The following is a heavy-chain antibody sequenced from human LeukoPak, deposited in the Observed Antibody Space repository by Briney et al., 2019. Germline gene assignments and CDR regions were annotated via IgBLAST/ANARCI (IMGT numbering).Heavy chain of an antibody. J-gene: IGHJ4*02. CDR2: IYYSGST. CDR1: GGSISSGGYY. D-gene: IGHD3-10*01. V-gene: IGHV4-61*08. CDR3: ARDAGPGIDY. Sequence: KTSETLSLTCTVSGGSISSGGYYWSWIRQPPGKGLEWIGYIYYSGSTNYNPSLKSRVTISVDTSKNQFSLKLSSVTAADTAVYYCARDAGPGIDYWGQGTLVTVSS.